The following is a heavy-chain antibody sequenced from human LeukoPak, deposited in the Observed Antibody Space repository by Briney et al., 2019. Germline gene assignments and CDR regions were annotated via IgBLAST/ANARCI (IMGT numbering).Heavy chain of an antibody. Sequence: PGGSLRLSCAVSGFTFRTYWMSWVRQAPGKGLEWVANIKEDGSEQYYVNSLKGRFTISRDNVKNSLYLQMNSPRVEDSAVYYCARDSFETDIDYWGQGTLVTVSS. D-gene: IGHD1-14*01. V-gene: IGHV3-7*01. CDR1: GFTFRTYW. J-gene: IGHJ4*02. CDR2: IKEDGSEQ. CDR3: ARDSFETDIDY.